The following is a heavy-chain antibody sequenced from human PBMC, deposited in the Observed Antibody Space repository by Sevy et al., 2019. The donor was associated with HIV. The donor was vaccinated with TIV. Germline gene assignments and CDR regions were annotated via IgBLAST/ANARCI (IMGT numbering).Heavy chain of an antibody. CDR2: IYYSGST. J-gene: IGHJ3*02. D-gene: IGHD2-15*01. CDR1: GGSINSNSCY. Sequence: SETLSLTCTVSGGSINSNSCYWGWIRQPPGKGLEWIGSIYYSGSTYYNTSLKSRVTISVDTSNNQFSLKLRSVTAADTAVYYCARRWIVVVAKAFDIWGQGTMVTVSS. V-gene: IGHV4-39*01. CDR3: ARRWIVVVAKAFDI.